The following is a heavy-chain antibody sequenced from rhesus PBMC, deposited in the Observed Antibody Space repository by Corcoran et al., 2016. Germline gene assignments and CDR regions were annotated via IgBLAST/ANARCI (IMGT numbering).Heavy chain of an antibody. CDR2: ISNGGGCT. D-gene: IGHD6-13*01. Sequence: EVQLVESGGGLVQPGGSLRLSCAASGFTFSAYGMSWVRQGPGKGLEWVSYISNGGGCTYYAESVRGRVTISRDNSKNTLSLQMNSLRLEDTAVYYCAKEGAAGYWYFDLWGPGTPITISS. CDR3: AKEGAAGYWYFDL. CDR1: GFTFSAYG. J-gene: IGHJ2*01. V-gene: IGHV3S5*01.